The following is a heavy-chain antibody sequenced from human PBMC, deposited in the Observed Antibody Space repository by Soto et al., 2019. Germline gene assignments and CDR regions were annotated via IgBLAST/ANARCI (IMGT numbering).Heavy chain of an antibody. CDR2: IFPRDSDV. CDR3: ARHFDCSTTSCYIDY. D-gene: IGHD2-2*01. V-gene: IGHV5-51*01. CDR1: GYDFKNFW. J-gene: IGHJ4*03. Sequence: ESLKISCRASGYDFKNFWIGWVRQMPGKGLEWVGIIFPRDSDVRYSPSFQGRVTISVDKSINAAYLQWSGLKASDTAMYYCARHFDCSTTSCYIDYWGQGSPVTVSS.